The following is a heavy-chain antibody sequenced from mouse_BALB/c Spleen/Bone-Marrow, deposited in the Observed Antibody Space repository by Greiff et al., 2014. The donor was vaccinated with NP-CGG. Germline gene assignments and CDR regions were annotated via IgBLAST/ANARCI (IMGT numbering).Heavy chain of an antibody. D-gene: IGHD2-4*01. CDR3: ARHGITRLLDY. J-gene: IGHJ2*01. CDR1: GFTFSSYA. CDR2: ISSGGSYT. Sequence: EVKLEESGGGLVKPGGSLKLSCAASGFTFSSYAMSWVRQTPEKRLEWVATISSGGSYTYHPDSVKGRFTISRDNAKNTLYLQMSSLRSEDTAMYYCARHGITRLLDYWGQGTTLTVSS. V-gene: IGHV5-9-3*01.